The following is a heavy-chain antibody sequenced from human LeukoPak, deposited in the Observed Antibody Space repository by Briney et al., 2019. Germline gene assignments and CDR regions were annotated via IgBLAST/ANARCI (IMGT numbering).Heavy chain of an antibody. J-gene: IGHJ2*01. CDR1: GASISSGDYY. CDR2: IYYSGST. D-gene: IGHD6-19*01. V-gene: IGHV4-30-4*01. Sequence: SETLSLTCTVSGASISSGDYYWSWLRQPPGKGLEWIGYIYYSGSTYYNPSLKSRVTISLDTSQNQFSLRLSSVTAADTAVYYCARRRAVAGTWYFDLWGRGTLVTVSS. CDR3: ARRRAVAGTWYFDL.